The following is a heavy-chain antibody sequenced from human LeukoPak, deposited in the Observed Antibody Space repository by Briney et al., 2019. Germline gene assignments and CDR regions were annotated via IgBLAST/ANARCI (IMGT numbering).Heavy chain of an antibody. D-gene: IGHD3-16*01. CDR3: AREGFGEWEQLPFVH. V-gene: IGHV1-69*04. Sequence: SVKVSCKSSGGTFSTYPIAWVRQAPGQGLEWMGRIIPILGMANYAQKFQGRVTFTAEESTSTAYMDLSSLTSEDTAVYYCAREGFGEWEQLPFVHWGQGILVSVSS. CDR2: IIPILGMA. J-gene: IGHJ4*02. CDR1: GGTFSTYP.